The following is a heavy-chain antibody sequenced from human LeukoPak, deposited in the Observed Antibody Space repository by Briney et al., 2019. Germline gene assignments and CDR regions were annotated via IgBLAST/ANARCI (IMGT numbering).Heavy chain of an antibody. Sequence: PSETLSLTCTVSGGSISSGSYYWGWIRQPPGKGLEWIGSIYYSGSTYYNPSLKSRVTISVDTSKNQFSLKLSSVTATDTAVYYCARGIGAAAPWGQGTLVTVSS. V-gene: IGHV4-39*01. CDR3: ARGIGAAAP. CDR1: GGSISSGSYY. J-gene: IGHJ5*02. CDR2: IYYSGST. D-gene: IGHD6-13*01.